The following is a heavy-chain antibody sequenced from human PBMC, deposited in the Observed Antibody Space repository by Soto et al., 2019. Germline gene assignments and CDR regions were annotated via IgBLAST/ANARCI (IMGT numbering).Heavy chain of an antibody. CDR3: ARQQLVYYFDY. Sequence: EVQLVESGGGLVQPGGSLRLSCAASGFTFSSYWMSWVRQAPGKGLEWVANIKQDGSEKYYVDSVKGRFTISRDNAKNSLYLQMNSLRAEDTAVYYFARQQLVYYFDYWGQGTLVTVSS. CDR1: GFTFSSYW. V-gene: IGHV3-7*01. CDR2: IKQDGSEK. J-gene: IGHJ4*02. D-gene: IGHD6-13*01.